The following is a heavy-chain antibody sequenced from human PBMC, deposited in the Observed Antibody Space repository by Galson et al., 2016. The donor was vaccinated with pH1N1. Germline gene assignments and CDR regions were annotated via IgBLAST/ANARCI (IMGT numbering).Heavy chain of an antibody. CDR2: SSASGTIT. CDR3: AKNGTSIFGVITSPGHNYDVDV. V-gene: IGHV3-23*01. J-gene: IGHJ6*03. D-gene: IGHD3-3*01. Sequence: SLRLSCAASGFIFRNYAMSWVRQAPGKGLEWVSASSASGTITYYADSVKGRYIISRDNSGNTLYLQMNSLRAEDTAAYYCAKNGTSIFGVITSPGHNYDVDVWGQGTTVIASS. CDR1: GFIFRNYA.